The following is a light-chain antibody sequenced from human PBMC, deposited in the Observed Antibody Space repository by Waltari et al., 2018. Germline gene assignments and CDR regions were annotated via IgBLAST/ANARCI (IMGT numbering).Light chain of an antibody. CDR3: QQYNSYSLLT. Sequence: DIQMTQSPSTLPASVGDRFTITCRASQSISNWLAWYQQKPGKAPKLLIYKASTLGSGVPSRFSGSGSGTEFTLTISSLQPYDFATYYCQQYNSYSLLTFGGGTKVEIK. CDR1: QSISNW. CDR2: KAS. V-gene: IGKV1-5*03. J-gene: IGKJ4*01.